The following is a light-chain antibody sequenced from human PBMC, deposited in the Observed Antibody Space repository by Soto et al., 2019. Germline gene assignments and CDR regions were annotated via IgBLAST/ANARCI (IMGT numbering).Light chain of an antibody. CDR3: QQYNNWPRT. J-gene: IGKJ1*01. Sequence: VLTQSPSTLSLSPGSRSTLPCRASQSVSSSYLAWYQQKNGQAPRIXIYGASTRATGIPARFSGSWYGTEFNLTISSLQSEDFAVYYCQQYNNWPRTFGQGTKVDIK. CDR2: GAS. V-gene: IGKV3-15*01. CDR1: QSVSSSY.